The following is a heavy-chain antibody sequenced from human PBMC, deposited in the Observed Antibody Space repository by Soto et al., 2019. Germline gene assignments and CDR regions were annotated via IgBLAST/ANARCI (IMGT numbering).Heavy chain of an antibody. Sequence: ASVKVSCKASGYTFTSYGISWVRQAPGQGLEWMGWISAYNGNTNYAQKLQGRVAMTTDTSTSTAYMELRSLRSDDTAVYYCASGDIVVVPAAIYYYGMDVWGQGTTVTVSS. CDR3: ASGDIVVVPAAIYYYGMDV. V-gene: IGHV1-18*04. CDR1: GYTFTSYG. J-gene: IGHJ6*02. CDR2: ISAYNGNT. D-gene: IGHD2-2*01.